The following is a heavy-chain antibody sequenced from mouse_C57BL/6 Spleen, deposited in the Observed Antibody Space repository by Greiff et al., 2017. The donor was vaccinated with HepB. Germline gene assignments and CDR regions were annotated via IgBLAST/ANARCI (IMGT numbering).Heavy chain of an antibody. D-gene: IGHD3-2*02. J-gene: IGHJ4*01. CDR1: GYTFTSYG. Sequence: QVQLQQSGAELARPGASVKLSCKASGYTFTSYGISWVKQRTGQGLEWIGEIYPRSGNTYYNEKFKGKATLTADKSSSTAYMELRSLTSEDSAVYFCALSKRQLRLRDYAMDYWGQGTSVTVSS. CDR3: ALSKRQLRLRDYAMDY. CDR2: IYPRSGNT. V-gene: IGHV1-81*01.